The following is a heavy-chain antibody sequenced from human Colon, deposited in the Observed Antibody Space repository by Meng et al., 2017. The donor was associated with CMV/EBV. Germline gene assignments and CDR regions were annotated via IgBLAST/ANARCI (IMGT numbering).Heavy chain of an antibody. J-gene: IGHJ4*02. V-gene: IGHV4-34*01. CDR1: GGSLSGYQ. CDR3: ARGGGFLHGSMVHFDS. D-gene: IGHD2-8*01. CDR2: INHRGSI. Sequence: SQTLSLTCAVSGGSLSGYQWSWIRQSPGKGLEWIGEINHRGSINYKSSLGSRVTISVDTSKNQFSLKLSSVTAADTAVYYCARGGGFLHGSMVHFDSWGQRTLVTASS.